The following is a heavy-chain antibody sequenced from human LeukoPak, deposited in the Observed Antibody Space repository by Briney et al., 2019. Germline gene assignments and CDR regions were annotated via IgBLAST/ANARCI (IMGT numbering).Heavy chain of an antibody. CDR1: GFTFSSYE. CDR3: ARILNLYYGDYVSPAYGMDV. Sequence: PGGSLRLSCAASGFTFSSYEMNWVRQAPGKGLEGVSCISSSGSTIYYADSVKGRFTISRDNAKNSLYLQMNSLRAEDTAVYYCARILNLYYGDYVSPAYGMDVWGQGTTVTVSS. J-gene: IGHJ6*02. V-gene: IGHV3-48*03. CDR2: ISSSGSTI. D-gene: IGHD4-17*01.